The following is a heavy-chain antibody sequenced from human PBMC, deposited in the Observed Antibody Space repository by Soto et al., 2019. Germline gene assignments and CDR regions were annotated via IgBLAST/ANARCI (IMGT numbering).Heavy chain of an antibody. D-gene: IGHD6-13*01. J-gene: IGHJ4*02. Sequence: GGSLRLSCAASGFTFSSYGMHWVRQAPGKGLEWVAVIWYDGSNKYYADSVKGRFTISRDNSKNTLYLQMNSLRAEDTAVYYCARDERLKLEPGTLDYWGQGTLVTVSS. CDR2: IWYDGSNK. CDR3: ARDERLKLEPGTLDY. V-gene: IGHV3-33*01. CDR1: GFTFSSYG.